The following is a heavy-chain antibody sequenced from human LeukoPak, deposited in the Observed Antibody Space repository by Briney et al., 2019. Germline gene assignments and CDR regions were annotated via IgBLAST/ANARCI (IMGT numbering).Heavy chain of an antibody. J-gene: IGHJ5*02. CDR1: GYSISSGYY. V-gene: IGHV4-38-2*02. D-gene: IGHD3-10*01. CDR2: VYHSGST. Sequence: SETLSLICTVSGYSISSGYYWVWIRQPPGKGLEWIGSVYHSGSTNYNPSLKSRVTISVDTSKNQFSLKLSSVTAADTAVYYCARDYRFMFDPWGQGTLVTVSS. CDR3: ARDYRFMFDP.